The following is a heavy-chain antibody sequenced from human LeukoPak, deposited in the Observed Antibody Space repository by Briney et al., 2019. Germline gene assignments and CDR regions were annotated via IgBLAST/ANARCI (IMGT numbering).Heavy chain of an antibody. D-gene: IGHD2-2*01. J-gene: IGHJ4*02. V-gene: IGHV1-8*03. CDR3: ARGRRTRYCSSTSCYYFDY. Sequence: ASVKVSCKASGYTFTSYDINWVRQATGQGLEWMRWMNPNSGSTGYAQKFQGRVTITRNTSISTAYMELSSLRSEDTAVYYCARGRRTRYCSSTSCYYFDYWGQGTLVTVSS. CDR1: GYTFTSYD. CDR2: MNPNSGST.